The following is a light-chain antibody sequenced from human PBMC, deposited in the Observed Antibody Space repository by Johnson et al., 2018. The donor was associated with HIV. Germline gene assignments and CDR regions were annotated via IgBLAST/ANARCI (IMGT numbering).Light chain of an antibody. CDR1: SHNIGNNY. Sequence: QSVSTQPPSVSAAPRQKVTISCSGSSHNIGNNYVSWYQQLPGTAPKLLIYDNNKRPSGIPDRFSGSNSGSSATTGITGLHTGDGADYYCGTWVSSLGAGGFGTGTNVTVL. J-gene: IGLJ1*01. CDR2: DNN. CDR3: GTWVSSLGAGG. V-gene: IGLV1-51*01.